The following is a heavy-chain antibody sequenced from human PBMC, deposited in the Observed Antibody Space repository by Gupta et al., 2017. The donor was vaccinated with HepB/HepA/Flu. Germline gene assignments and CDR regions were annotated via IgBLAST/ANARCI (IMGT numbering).Heavy chain of an antibody. Sequence: QVQLVESGGGVVQPGRSLRLSCAASGFNFVKYGMHWVRQAPGKGLEWVAVIWYDGTSKYYGDSVKGRFTISRENSKSTLYLEMNNLTAEDTAIYDGARERGTYSSAWVCAHWGQGTRVTVSS. V-gene: IGHV3-33*01. CDR3: ARERGTYSSAWVCAH. D-gene: IGHD6-19*01. CDR2: IWYDGTSK. CDR1: GFNFVKYG. J-gene: IGHJ4*02.